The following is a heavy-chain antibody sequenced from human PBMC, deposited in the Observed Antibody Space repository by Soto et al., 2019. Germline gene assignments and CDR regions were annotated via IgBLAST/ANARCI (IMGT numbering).Heavy chain of an antibody. J-gene: IGHJ3*02. CDR2: IYWNGDA. CDR3: ARGIATLPVFAFDI. CDR1: GFSLTTSGVG. V-gene: IGHV2-5*01. Sequence: QGTLKESGPSLVKPTQTLTLTCSFSGFSLTTSGVGVGWIRQPPGKALERLAHIYWNGDAHYRPSLETRLSITRATSKNQVVMTMTDMDPVDTATYYCARGIATLPVFAFDIWGQGTMVTVSS. D-gene: IGHD6-6*01.